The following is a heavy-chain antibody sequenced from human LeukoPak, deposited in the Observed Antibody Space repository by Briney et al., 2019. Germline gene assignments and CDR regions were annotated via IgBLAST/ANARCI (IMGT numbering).Heavy chain of an antibody. CDR3: AKGSRGYTHYYFDS. V-gene: IGHV3-23*01. CDR1: GFIFIGYA. J-gene: IGHJ4*02. Sequence: GGSLRLSCASSGFIFIGYAMSWVRQAPGKGLEGVSSISGSGASTFYADSVQGRFITSKDTSSDTVYVQMNNLRAEDTAVYYCAKGSRGYTHYYFDSWGQGTLVTVSS. D-gene: IGHD6-13*01. CDR2: ISGSGAST.